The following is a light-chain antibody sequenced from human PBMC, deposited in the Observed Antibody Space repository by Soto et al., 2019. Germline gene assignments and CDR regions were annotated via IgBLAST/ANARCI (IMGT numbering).Light chain of an antibody. CDR2: YDS. CDR3: QVWDIMTDNYV. Sequence: SYELTQPPSVSVAPEKTTTITCGGNNIGDKRVHWYRQKSGQAPVLLISYDSDRPSGIPERFSGSNSGNTATLTISRVEAVDEADYYCQVWDIMTDNYVFGGGTKLTVL. J-gene: IGLJ1*01. V-gene: IGLV3-21*04. CDR1: NIGDKR.